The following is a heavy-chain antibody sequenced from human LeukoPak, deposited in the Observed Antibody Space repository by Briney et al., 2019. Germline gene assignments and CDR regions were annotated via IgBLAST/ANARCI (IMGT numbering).Heavy chain of an antibody. CDR3: ARVGYSGYDDRGSFDY. V-gene: IGHV3-53*01. Sequence: GGSLRLSCTVSGFTVSSNSMSWVRQAPGKGLEWVSFIYSDNTHYSDSVKGRFTISRDNSKNTLYLQMNSLRAEDTAVYYCARVGYSGYDDRGSFDYWGQGTLVTVSS. CDR1: GFTVSSNS. J-gene: IGHJ4*02. CDR2: IYSDNT. D-gene: IGHD5-12*01.